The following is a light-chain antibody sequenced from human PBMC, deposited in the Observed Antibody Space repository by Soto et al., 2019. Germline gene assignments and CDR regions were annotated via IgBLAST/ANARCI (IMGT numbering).Light chain of an antibody. CDR3: QQYFSYPLT. V-gene: IGKV1-8*01. CDR1: QAFSSY. J-gene: IGKJ1*01. CDR2: AAS. Sequence: AIRMTQSPSSLSASIGDRVTITCRASQAFSSYLAWYQQKAGKAPKLLIYAASTLQSGVPSRFSGSGSGTDFTLTINCLQSEDSATYYCQQYFSYPLTFGQGTKVEIK.